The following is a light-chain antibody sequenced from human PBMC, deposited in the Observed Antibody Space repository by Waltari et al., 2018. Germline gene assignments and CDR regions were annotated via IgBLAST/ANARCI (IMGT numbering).Light chain of an antibody. J-gene: IGKJ3*01. V-gene: IGKV1-39*01. CDR1: QSISSY. CDR3: QQSYSTPLT. CDR2: AAS. Sequence: DSQMTQSPSSLSASVGDGVTITCRASQSISSYLNWYQQKPGKAPKLLLYAASSLQSGVPSRFSGSGSGTDFTLTISSLQPEDFATYYCQQSYSTPLTFGPGTKVDIK.